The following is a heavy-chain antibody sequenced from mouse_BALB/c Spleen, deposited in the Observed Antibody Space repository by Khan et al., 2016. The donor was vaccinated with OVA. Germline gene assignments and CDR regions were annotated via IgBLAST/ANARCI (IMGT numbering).Heavy chain of an antibody. CDR3: ARLAYYYDSEGFAY. V-gene: IGHV5-6*01. Sequence: EVQLQESGGDVVKPGGSPKLSCAASGFTFSTYGMSWVRQTPDKRLEWVATVSTGGHYTYYPDTVKGRFTISGDNAKNTLYLQMSSLKSEDTAMFYCARLAYYYDSEGFAYWGQGTRVTVSA. J-gene: IGHJ3*01. D-gene: IGHD1-1*01. CDR1: GFTFSTYG. CDR2: VSTGGHYT.